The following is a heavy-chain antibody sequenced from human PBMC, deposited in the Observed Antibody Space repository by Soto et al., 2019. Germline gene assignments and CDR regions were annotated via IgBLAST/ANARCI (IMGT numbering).Heavy chain of an antibody. V-gene: IGHV1-18*01. CDR3: ARDQSFDRTYYYGIDV. J-gene: IGHJ6*02. Sequence: QVQLVQSGAEVKMPGASVRVSCKSSGYPFTHYGITWIRQAPGQGLEWMGWISPFNGNTNYGQTVQGRVTLITETSTSTVYMELRSLRSDDTAVYYCARDQSFDRTYYYGIDVWGQGTTVTVSS. CDR1: GYPFTHYG. CDR2: ISPFNGNT.